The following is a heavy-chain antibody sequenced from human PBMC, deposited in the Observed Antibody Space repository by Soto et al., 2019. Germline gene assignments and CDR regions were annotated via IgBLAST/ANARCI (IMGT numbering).Heavy chain of an antibody. CDR3: ARWGTTGGLDV. CDR2: TSYDGSDK. J-gene: IGHJ1*01. Sequence: QVQLVESGGGVVQPGTSLRVSCVGSGFTFRSYVIHWARQAPGKGLEWVALTSYDGSDKYYGDSVRGRFTISRDNSRNTVDLQMASLRLEDTALYYCARWGTTGGLDVWGQGTLVSVSS. CDR1: GFTFRSYV. D-gene: IGHD3-16*01. V-gene: IGHV3-30*19.